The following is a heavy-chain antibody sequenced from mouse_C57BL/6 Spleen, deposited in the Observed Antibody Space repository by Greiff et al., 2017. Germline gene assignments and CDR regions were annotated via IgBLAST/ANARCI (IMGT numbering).Heavy chain of an antibody. V-gene: IGHV1-80*01. J-gene: IGHJ2*01. CDR1: GYAFSSYW. CDR3: ARSYGSSHYFDY. Sequence: VQLQQSGAELVKPGASVKISCKASGYAFSSYWMNWVKQRPGKGLEWIGQIYPGDGDTNYNGKFKGKATLTADKSSSTAYMQLSSLTSEDSAVYCCARSYGSSHYFDYWGQGTTLTVSS. D-gene: IGHD1-1*01. CDR2: IYPGDGDT.